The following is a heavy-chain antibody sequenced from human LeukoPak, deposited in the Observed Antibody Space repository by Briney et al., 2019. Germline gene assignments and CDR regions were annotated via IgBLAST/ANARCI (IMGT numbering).Heavy chain of an antibody. CDR1: VLLFRRYS. D-gene: IGHD2-15*01. CDR2: LRSRNKDT. Sequence: PGRCQRLFHGSSVLLFRRYSLNWARQARRKGLGWVLSLRSRNKDTYYADSGKGGLTISRDNAKSALYLQMNGLRAEDTAVYYCAREDCSGGSCYSSEAFDIWGQGTMVTVSS. J-gene: IGHJ3*02. V-gene: IGHV3-21*01. CDR3: AREDCSGGSCYSSEAFDI.